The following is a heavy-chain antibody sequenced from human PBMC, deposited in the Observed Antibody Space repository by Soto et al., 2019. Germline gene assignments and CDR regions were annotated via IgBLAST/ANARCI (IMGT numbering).Heavy chain of an antibody. CDR3: ARPWANYYDSSGYDY. Sequence: GGSLRLSCAAAGFTFRSYGIHWDRQVPGRGLEWVAVIWYDGSNKYYEDSVKGRFTIARDNSKNAQYLQMNSLRAEDTAVYYCARPWANYYDSSGYDYWGQGTLVTVSS. V-gene: IGHV3-33*01. J-gene: IGHJ4*02. D-gene: IGHD3-22*01. CDR2: IWYDGSNK. CDR1: GFTFRSYG.